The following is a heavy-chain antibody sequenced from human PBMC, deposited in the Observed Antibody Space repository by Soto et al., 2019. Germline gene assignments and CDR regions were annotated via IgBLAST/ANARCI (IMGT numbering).Heavy chain of an antibody. CDR1: GFTVSNNF. J-gene: IGHJ5*02. CDR3: ARDLGAHSSSWYSDL. D-gene: IGHD6-13*01. V-gene: IGHV3-53*01. CDR2: LYSGGDT. Sequence: GGSLRLSCAASGFTVSNNFMSWVRQAPGKGLEWVSVLYSGGDTYYTDSVKGRFTISRDNSKNTLYLQMNSLRAEDTAVYYCARDLGAHSSSWYSDLWGQGTLVTVSS.